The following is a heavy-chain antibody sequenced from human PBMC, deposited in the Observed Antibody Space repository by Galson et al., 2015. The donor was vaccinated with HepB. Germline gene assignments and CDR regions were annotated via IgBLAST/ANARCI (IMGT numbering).Heavy chain of an antibody. CDR1: GFTFSGSA. J-gene: IGHJ4*02. Sequence: SLRLSCAASGFTFSGSAIHWVRQAPGKGPEWVGRIRRNGSHYATLYVLSLKGRFTISRDESKNMADLYMKSLSIEDTAVYYCSKLGYFSGYSSAWGQGTLVTVSS. D-gene: IGHD5-18*01. CDR2: IRRNGSHYAT. CDR3: SKLGYFSGYSSA. V-gene: IGHV3-73*01.